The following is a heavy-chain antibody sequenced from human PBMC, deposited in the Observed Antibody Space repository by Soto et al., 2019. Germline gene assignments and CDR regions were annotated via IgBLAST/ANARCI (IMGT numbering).Heavy chain of an antibody. Sequence: QLQLQESGPGLVKPSETLSLTCTVSGGSISSSSYYWGWIRQPPGKGLEWIGSIYYSGSTYYNPSLKSRVTISVDTSKNQFSLKLSSGTAADTAVYYCASPGDYYGSGSYFPAWAFDYWGQGTLVTVSS. J-gene: IGHJ4*02. V-gene: IGHV4-39*01. CDR1: GGSISSSSYY. D-gene: IGHD3-10*01. CDR3: ASPGDYYGSGSYFPAWAFDY. CDR2: IYYSGST.